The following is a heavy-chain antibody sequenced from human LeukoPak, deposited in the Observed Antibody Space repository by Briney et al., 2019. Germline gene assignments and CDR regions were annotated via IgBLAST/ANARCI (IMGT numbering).Heavy chain of an antibody. CDR3: ARVGIAAAGTYYFDY. J-gene: IGHJ4*02. Sequence: GGSLRLSCAASGLTFSRYSMDWVRQAPGKGLEWVSCISSSSNYIYYADSVKGRFTISRDNSKNTLYLQMNSLRAEDTAVYYCARVGIAAAGTYYFDYWGQGTLVTVSS. CDR1: GLTFSRYS. CDR2: ISSSSNYI. V-gene: IGHV3-21*04. D-gene: IGHD6-13*01.